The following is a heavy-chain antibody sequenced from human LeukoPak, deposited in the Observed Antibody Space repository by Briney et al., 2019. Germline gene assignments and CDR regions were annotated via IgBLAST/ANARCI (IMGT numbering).Heavy chain of an antibody. J-gene: IGHJ4*02. Sequence: SETLSLTCTVSGGSISSYYWNWIRQPPGKGLEWIGYIYYSGSTNYNPSLKSRVTISVDTSKNQFSLKLSSVTAADTAVYYCARGQDILTGYSFFDYWGQGTLVTVSS. D-gene: IGHD3-9*01. CDR2: IYYSGST. V-gene: IGHV4-59*01. CDR3: ARGQDILTGYSFFDY. CDR1: GGSISSYY.